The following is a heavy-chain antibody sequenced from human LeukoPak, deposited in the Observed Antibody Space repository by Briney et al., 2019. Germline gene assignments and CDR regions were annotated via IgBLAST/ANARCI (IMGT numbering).Heavy chain of an antibody. Sequence: PSETLSLTCTASGGSISSSSYYWGWIRQPPGKGLEWIGSIYYSGSTYYNPSLKSRVTISVDTSKDQFSLKLSSVTAADTAVYYCARPSYYYGSGSVDCWGQGTLVTVSS. V-gene: IGHV4-39*07. J-gene: IGHJ4*02. CDR1: GGSISSSSYY. D-gene: IGHD3-10*01. CDR3: ARPSYYYGSGSVDC. CDR2: IYYSGST.